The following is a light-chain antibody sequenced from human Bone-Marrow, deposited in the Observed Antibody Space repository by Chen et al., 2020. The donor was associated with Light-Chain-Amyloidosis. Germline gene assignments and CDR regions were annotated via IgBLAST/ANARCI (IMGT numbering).Light chain of an antibody. V-gene: IGKV1-12*01. Sequence: DSQMTQSPASVSASVGDRVAITCRVSHGISTCLAWYQQIPGQATKLLIYSESSLQGGIPSRLTGIGCGTYFTLTISSLQPVDFATYYCQQYTSFPYTFGQGTKLEIK. CDR3: QQYTSFPYT. J-gene: IGKJ2*01. CDR1: HGISTC. CDR2: SES.